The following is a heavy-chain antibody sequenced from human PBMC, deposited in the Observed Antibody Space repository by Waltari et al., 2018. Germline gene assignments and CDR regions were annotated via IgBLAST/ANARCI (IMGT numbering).Heavy chain of an antibody. Sequence: QVQLVQSGAEVKKPGASVKVSCRTSGYTFTSFEIHWVRQATGQGLEWMGWINPNRGNTLYAQKFQGRVTITRDASINTAYMEVTSLRSEDTAMYFCARGGYDVGCDYWGPGTLVTVSS. CDR3: ARGGYDVGCDY. CDR1: GYTFTSFE. CDR2: INPNRGNT. D-gene: IGHD5-12*01. V-gene: IGHV1-8*03. J-gene: IGHJ4*02.